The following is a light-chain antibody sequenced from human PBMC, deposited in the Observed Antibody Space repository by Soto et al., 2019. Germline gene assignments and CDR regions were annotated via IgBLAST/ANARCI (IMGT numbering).Light chain of an antibody. CDR3: QQYNDWPPFT. CDR2: GAS. CDR1: QAVSST. J-gene: IGKJ3*01. V-gene: IGKV3-15*01. Sequence: EIVMTQSPATLSVSPGDRATLSCRASQAVSSTLAWYQQKPGQAPRPLSYGASPRATGIPARFSGSGSGTEFTLTISSLLSEDFAVYYCQQYNDWPPFTFGPGTRVDIK.